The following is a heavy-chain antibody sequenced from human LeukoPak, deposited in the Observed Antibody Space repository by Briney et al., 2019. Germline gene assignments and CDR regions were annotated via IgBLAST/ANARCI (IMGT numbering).Heavy chain of an antibody. Sequence: GRSLRLSCAASGFTFSSYGMHWVRQAPGKGLEWVAVISYDGSNKYYADSVKGRFTISRDNSKNTLYLQMNSLRAEDTAVYYCAKALNSGPRDIWGQGTMVTVSS. J-gene: IGHJ3*02. CDR3: AKALNSGPRDI. CDR1: GFTFSSYG. V-gene: IGHV3-30*18. CDR2: ISYDGSNK. D-gene: IGHD1-26*01.